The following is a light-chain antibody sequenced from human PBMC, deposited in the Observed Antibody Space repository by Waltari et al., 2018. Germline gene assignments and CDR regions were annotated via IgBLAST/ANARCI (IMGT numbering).Light chain of an antibody. V-gene: IGLV3-21*04. CDR1: NIEDKT. CDR3: QVWHTTSDRRLGV. CDR2: YEH. Sequence: SYVLTQPASVSVAPGRTATITCEGNNIEDKTVHWYQKKSGQAPLLVIRYEHDRPSGVPERLSGSNSGNTATLTINTVEAGDEADYFCQVWHTTSDRRLGVFGGGTKLTVL. J-gene: IGLJ3*02.